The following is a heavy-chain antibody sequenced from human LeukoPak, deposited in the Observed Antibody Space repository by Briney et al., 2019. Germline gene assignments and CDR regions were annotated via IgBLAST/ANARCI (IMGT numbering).Heavy chain of an antibody. CDR1: GGSFSGYY. CDR3: ARDHIVHYGMDV. V-gene: IGHV4-34*01. J-gene: IGHJ6*02. Sequence: SETLSLTCAVYGGSFSGYYWSWIRQPPGKGLEWIGEINHSGSTNYNPSLKSRVTISVGTSKNQFSLKLSSVTAADTAVYYCARDHIVHYGMDVWGQGTTVTVSS. CDR2: INHSGST. D-gene: IGHD5-12*01.